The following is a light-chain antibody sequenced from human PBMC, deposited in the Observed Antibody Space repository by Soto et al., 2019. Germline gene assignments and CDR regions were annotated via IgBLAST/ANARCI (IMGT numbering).Light chain of an antibody. Sequence: QSLLTHPRSLSGSPGQSVTISCTGTSSDVGVYNYVSWYQQYPGKAPKIMIYDVSKRPSGVPDRFSGSKSDNTASLTISGLQAEDEADYYCCSYAGSYTFVFGIGTKV. V-gene: IGLV2-11*01. CDR1: SSDVGVYNY. CDR2: DVS. CDR3: CSYAGSYTFV. J-gene: IGLJ1*01.